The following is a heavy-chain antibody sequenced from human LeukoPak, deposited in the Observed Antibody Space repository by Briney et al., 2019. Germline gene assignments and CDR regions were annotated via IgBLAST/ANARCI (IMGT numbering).Heavy chain of an antibody. CDR1: GFTFDNFG. J-gene: IGHJ4*02. D-gene: IGHD3-10*01. Sequence: GGPQRLSCAASGFTFDNFGMHWVRQAPGRGLEWVALMSFDGTSKYYADSVKGRFTMSRDDSKDTLLLEMSSLRDEDTAVYHGVRGPETYLYYSGSSSDFDYWGQGTPVTVSS. CDR2: MSFDGTSK. CDR3: VRGPETYLYYSGSSSDFDY. V-gene: IGHV3-33*01.